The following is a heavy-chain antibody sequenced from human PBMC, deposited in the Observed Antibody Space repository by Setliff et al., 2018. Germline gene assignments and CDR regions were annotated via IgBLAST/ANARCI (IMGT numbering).Heavy chain of an antibody. J-gene: IGHJ6*03. V-gene: IGHV4-34*01. D-gene: IGHD6-19*01. CDR3: AREQWLDPPGYYYMDV. Sequence: PSETLSLTCAVYGGSFSGYYWSWIRQPPGKGLEWIGSIYHSGSTYYNPSLKSRVTISVDTSKNQFSLKLNSVTAADMAVYYCAREQWLDPPGYYYMDVWAKGTTVTVSS. CDR2: IYHSGST. CDR1: GGSFSGYY.